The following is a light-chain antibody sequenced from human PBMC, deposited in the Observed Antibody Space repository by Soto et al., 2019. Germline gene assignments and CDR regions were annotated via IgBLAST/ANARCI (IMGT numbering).Light chain of an antibody. CDR1: QSVSSSY. V-gene: IGKV3-20*01. J-gene: IGKJ3*01. CDR3: QQYGSTPFT. Sequence: EIVLTQSPGTLSLSPGERATLSCRASQSVSSSYLAWYQQKPGQAPRLRIYGASSRATGIPDRFSGSGSGTDFTLTISRLEPEDFALYYCQQYGSTPFTFGPGTKVDIK. CDR2: GAS.